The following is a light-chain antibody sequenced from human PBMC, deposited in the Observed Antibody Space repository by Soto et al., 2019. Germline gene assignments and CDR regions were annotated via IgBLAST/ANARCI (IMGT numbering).Light chain of an antibody. CDR2: WAS. V-gene: IGKV4-1*01. CDR3: QQYFDVPFT. J-gene: IGKJ4*01. Sequence: DIVMTQSPDSLAVSLGERATMNCKCSRSVLYKSNNKNHLAWYQQKPGQPPQLIIYWASTRESGVPERFSGSGSGTDFTLTISSLEAEDVAFYWCQQYFDVPFTFGG. CDR1: RSVLYKSNNKNH.